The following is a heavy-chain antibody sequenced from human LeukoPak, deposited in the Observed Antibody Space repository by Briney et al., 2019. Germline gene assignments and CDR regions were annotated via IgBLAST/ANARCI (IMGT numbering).Heavy chain of an antibody. D-gene: IGHD3-10*01. V-gene: IGHV3-33*01. CDR2: IWYDGCNK. Sequence: PGGSLRLSCAASGFTFSSYGMRWVRQAPGKGLEWVAVIWYDGCNKYYADSVKGRFTISRDNSKNTLYLKMTSMRAEDTAVYYGARDYGSGYFDIWGEGTMVTVSS. J-gene: IGHJ3*02. CDR3: ARDYGSGYFDI. CDR1: GFTFSSYG.